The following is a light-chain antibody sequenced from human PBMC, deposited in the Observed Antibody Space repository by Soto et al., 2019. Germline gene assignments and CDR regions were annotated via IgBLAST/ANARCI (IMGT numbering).Light chain of an antibody. CDR3: QQASSFPLT. CDR1: QGMSSW. J-gene: IGKJ4*01. V-gene: IGKV1-12*01. CDR2: AAS. Sequence: DIQMTQSPSSVSASVGDRVTITCRASQGMSSWLAWYQQKPGKAPKLLIYAASSLQSGVPSRFSGSGSGTDFTLTISRLQPEDFATYYCQQASSFPLTLGGGTKVEIK.